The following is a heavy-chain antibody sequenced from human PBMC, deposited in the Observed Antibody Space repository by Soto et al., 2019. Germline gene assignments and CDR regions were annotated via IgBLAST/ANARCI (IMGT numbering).Heavy chain of an antibody. CDR1: GGSFRTYS. D-gene: IGHD6-19*01. J-gene: IGHJ6*02. CDR3: AKGAVAGTPTSYYYYGMDV. V-gene: IGHV1-69*12. CDR2: IIPIFGTV. Sequence: QVQLLQSGAEVKKPGSSVRVSCEASGGSFRTYSISWVRQAPGQGLEWMGAIIPIFGTVNYAQKFQGRVTITADEPTTTVYMDLRSLRSEDTAVYYCAKGAVAGTPTSYYYYGMDVWGQGTTVTVSS.